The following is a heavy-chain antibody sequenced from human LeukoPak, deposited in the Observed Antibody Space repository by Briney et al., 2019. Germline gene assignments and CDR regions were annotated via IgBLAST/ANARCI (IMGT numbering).Heavy chain of an antibody. V-gene: IGHV1-69*13. Sequence: SVKVSCKASGGTFSSYAISWMRQAPGQGLEWMGGIIPIFGTANYAQKFQGRVTITADESTSTAYMELSSLRSEDTAVYYCARVVTAHTYKGYAFDIWGQGTMVTVPS. D-gene: IGHD2-21*02. CDR3: ARVVTAHTYKGYAFDI. J-gene: IGHJ3*02. CDR1: GGTFSSYA. CDR2: IIPIFGTA.